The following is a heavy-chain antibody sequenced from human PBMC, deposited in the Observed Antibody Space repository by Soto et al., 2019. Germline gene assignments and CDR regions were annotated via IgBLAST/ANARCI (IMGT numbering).Heavy chain of an antibody. V-gene: IGHV3-23*01. CDR3: AGPGYSSQDY. D-gene: IGHD5-18*01. CDR2: ISGSGGDT. CDR1: GFTFSSFA. Sequence: PGGSLRLSCAASGFTFSSFALSWVRQAPGKGLEWFSAISGSGGDTDYTASVKGRFTISRDNSKNTLYLQMNSLRPDDTAVYYCAGPGYSSQDYWGQGTLVTVSS. J-gene: IGHJ4*02.